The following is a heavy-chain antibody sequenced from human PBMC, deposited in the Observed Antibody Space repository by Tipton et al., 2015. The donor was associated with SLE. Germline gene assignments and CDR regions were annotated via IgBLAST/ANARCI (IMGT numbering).Heavy chain of an antibody. Sequence: TLSLTCTVSGGSISRSYYYWGWIRQPPGKGLEWIANIYDTGTTYYNPSLKSRVTISVDMSKNQFSLRLNSVTAADTALYYCASGNGSGSFYAYWGQGTLVTVSS. J-gene: IGHJ4*01. CDR2: IYDTGTT. CDR3: ASGNGSGSFYAY. CDR1: GGSISRSYYY. D-gene: IGHD3-10*01. V-gene: IGHV4-39*07.